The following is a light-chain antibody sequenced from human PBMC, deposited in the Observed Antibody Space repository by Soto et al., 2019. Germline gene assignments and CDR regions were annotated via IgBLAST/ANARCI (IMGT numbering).Light chain of an antibody. CDR1: SSDVGTYNY. V-gene: IGLV2-8*01. Sequence: QSALTQPPSASGSPGQSVTISCTGTSSDVGTYNYVSWYRQYPGKAPKLLIFEVTSRPSGVPDRFSGSKSGNTASLTVSGLQAEDEAHYYCSSYAGSNTCVFGGGTKLTVL. CDR3: SSYAGSNTCV. J-gene: IGLJ3*02. CDR2: EVT.